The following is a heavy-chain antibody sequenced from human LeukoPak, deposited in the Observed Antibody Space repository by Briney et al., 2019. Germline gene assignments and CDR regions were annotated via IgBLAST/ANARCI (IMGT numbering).Heavy chain of an antibody. J-gene: IGHJ4*02. CDR1: GFSFTNFW. V-gene: IGHV3-7*01. CDR3: AKDPVRWIQLWLTDY. CDR2: IHPEGSEK. D-gene: IGHD5-18*01. Sequence: GGSLRLSCAVSGFSFTNFWMSWVRQAPGRGLEWVANIHPEGSEKYHVESVKGRFTISRDNTKNLLFLQMNGLRVEDTAVYYCAKDPVRWIQLWLTDYWGQGTLVTVSS.